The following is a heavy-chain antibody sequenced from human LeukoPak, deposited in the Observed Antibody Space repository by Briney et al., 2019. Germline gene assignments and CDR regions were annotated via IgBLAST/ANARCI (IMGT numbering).Heavy chain of an antibody. Sequence: SETLSLTCTGPGGSISNYYWSWIRQPPGKGLEWIGYISNTGRTDSSPSLKSRVTLSVDTSKNQVSLKLDSATAADTAVYYCARRRDFLDYWGQGTLVTVSS. CDR2: ISNTGRT. CDR1: GGSISNYY. CDR3: ARRRDFLDY. V-gene: IGHV4-59*08. D-gene: IGHD3-3*01. J-gene: IGHJ4*02.